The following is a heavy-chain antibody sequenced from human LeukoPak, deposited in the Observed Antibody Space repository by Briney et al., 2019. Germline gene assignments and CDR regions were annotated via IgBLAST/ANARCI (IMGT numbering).Heavy chain of an antibody. V-gene: IGHV3-23*05. CDR2: IDTKGTRT. J-gene: IGHJ4*02. CDR3: AKYSQLLSGYYFDF. Sequence: PGGSLRLSCAASGFILSNCAMTWVRQAPGKGLEWVSGIDTKGTRTYYADSVKGRFTISRDNSKNTLYLQMNSLRAEDTAKYYCAKYSQLLSGYYFDFWGQGTLVTVSS. CDR1: GFILSNCA. D-gene: IGHD2-2*01.